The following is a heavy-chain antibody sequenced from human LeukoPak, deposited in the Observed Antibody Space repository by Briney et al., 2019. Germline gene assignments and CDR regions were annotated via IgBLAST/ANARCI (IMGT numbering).Heavy chain of an antibody. V-gene: IGHV4-38-2*02. D-gene: IGHD3-10*01. CDR1: GYSISSGYY. CDR3: ARDLYGSGSYWPL. J-gene: IGHJ4*02. Sequence: PSETLSLTCTVFGYSISSGYYWGWIRQPPGKGLEWIGSIYHSGNTYYNPSLKSRVTISVDTSKNQFSLKLSSVTAADTAVYYCARDLYGSGSYWPLWGQGTLVTVSS. CDR2: IYHSGNT.